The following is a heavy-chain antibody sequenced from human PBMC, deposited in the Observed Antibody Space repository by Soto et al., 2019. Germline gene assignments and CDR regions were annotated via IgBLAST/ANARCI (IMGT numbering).Heavy chain of an antibody. V-gene: IGHV4-30-4*01. CDR3: ARDRYYGSGTYYNFYSGMDV. D-gene: IGHD3-10*01. J-gene: IGHJ6*02. CDR1: GGSINSGGYY. CDR2: IFHSGST. Sequence: SETRSRTWTVSGGSINSGGYYWTWFRQPPGKVLEWIGNIFHSGSTYYTPSLQSRVTISLDTSKNHFSLKLSSVTPADTAVYYCARDRYYGSGTYYNFYSGMDVWGQGTTVTVS.